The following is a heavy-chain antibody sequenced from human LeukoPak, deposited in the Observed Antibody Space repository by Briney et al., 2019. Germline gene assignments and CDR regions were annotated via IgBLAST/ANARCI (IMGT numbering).Heavy chain of an antibody. CDR2: IRYDGSNK. D-gene: IGHD5-18*01. CDR3: AKAVDTAMARAAFDI. V-gene: IGHV3-30*02. J-gene: IGHJ3*02. Sequence: PGGSLRLSCAASGFTFSSYGMHWVRQAPGKGLEWVAFIRYDGSNKYYADSVKGRFTISRDNSKNTLYLQMNSLRAEDMALYYCAKAVDTAMARAAFDIWRQGTMVTVSS. CDR1: GFTFSSYG.